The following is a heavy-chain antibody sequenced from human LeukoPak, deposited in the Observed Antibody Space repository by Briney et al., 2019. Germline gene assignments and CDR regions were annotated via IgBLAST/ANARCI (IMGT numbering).Heavy chain of an antibody. D-gene: IGHD2-2*01. J-gene: IGHJ3*02. CDR2: IYYSGST. CDR3: ARGGALGYCSSTSCYGSNAFDI. V-gene: IGHV4-61*01. Sequence: SETLSLTCTVSGGSVSSGSYYWSWIRQPPGKGLEWIGYIYYSGSTNYNPSLRSRVTISVDTSKNQFSLKLSSVTAADTAVYYCARGGALGYCSSTSCYGSNAFDIWGQGTMVTVSS. CDR1: GGSVSSGSYY.